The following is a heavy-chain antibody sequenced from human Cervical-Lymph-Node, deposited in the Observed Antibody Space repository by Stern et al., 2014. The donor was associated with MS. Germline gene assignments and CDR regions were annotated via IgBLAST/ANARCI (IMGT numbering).Heavy chain of an antibody. Sequence: QVQLVQSGAEVKKPGSSVKVSCKASGVTFSTYAISWGRQAPGQGLEWMGGVIPIFGTANYAQKFQGRVTIIADESTSTVYMELSSLRSEDAAVYYCARKLCSGGSCYFYGMDVWGQGTTVTVSS. CDR3: ARKLCSGGSCYFYGMDV. CDR2: VIPIFGTA. CDR1: GVTFSTYA. V-gene: IGHV1-69*01. D-gene: IGHD2-15*01. J-gene: IGHJ6*02.